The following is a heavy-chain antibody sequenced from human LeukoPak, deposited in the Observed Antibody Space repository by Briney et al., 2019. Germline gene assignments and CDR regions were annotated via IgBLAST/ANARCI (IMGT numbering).Heavy chain of an antibody. CDR3: ARGSWGEIAGRKSFEF. Sequence: GASVTVSCKASEYTFTSYDSNWVRQATGQGLEWMGWMNPNSGNTGYAQKFQGRVTMTRVTSISTACMELNNLTSEDTAVYYCARGSWGEIAGRKSFEFWGQGSQVTVSS. D-gene: IGHD6-6*01. J-gene: IGHJ4*02. V-gene: IGHV1-8*01. CDR1: EYTFTSYD. CDR2: MNPNSGNT.